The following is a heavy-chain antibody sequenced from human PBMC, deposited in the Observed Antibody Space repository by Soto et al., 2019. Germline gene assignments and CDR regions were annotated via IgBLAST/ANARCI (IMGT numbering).Heavy chain of an antibody. V-gene: IGHV1-69*01. CDR2: IIPIFGTA. CDR1: GGTFSSYA. J-gene: IGHJ4*02. D-gene: IGHD3-22*01. Sequence: QVQLVQSGAEVKKPGSSVKVSCKASGGTFSSYAISWVRQAPGQGLEWMGGIIPIFGTANYAQKFQGRVTITADESTXXXXXXXXXXXXXXXXXXXXXXXXXXXXGYYYVGSSFDYWGQGTLVTVSS. CDR3: XXXXXXXXGYYYVGSSFDY.